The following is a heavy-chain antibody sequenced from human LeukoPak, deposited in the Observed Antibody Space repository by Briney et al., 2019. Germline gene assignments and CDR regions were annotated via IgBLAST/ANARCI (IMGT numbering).Heavy chain of an antibody. V-gene: IGHV1-3*03. CDR1: GYTFTSYA. J-gene: IGHJ4*02. CDR3: ARDRQYVGASDY. CDR2: INAGNGNT. D-gene: IGHD1-26*01. Sequence: ASVKVSCKASGYTFTSYAMHWVRQAPGQSLEWMGWINAGNGNTEYSQEFQGRVTMTRDTSTSTVYMELSSLRSEDTAVYYCARDRQYVGASDYWGQGTLVTVSS.